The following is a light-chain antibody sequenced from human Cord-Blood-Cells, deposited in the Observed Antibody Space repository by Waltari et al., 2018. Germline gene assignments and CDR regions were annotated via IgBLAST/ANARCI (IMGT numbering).Light chain of an antibody. Sequence: QSVLTKLPLASGTPAPRVTISSPGISSNFGSNPDNWYQQLPGTAPKRLIYSNNQRPSGVPDRFSGSKSGTSASLASSGLQSEDEADYYCAAWDDSLNGYVFGTGTKVTVL. CDR3: AAWDDSLNGYV. CDR2: SNN. CDR1: SSNFGSNP. J-gene: IGLJ1*01. V-gene: IGLV1-44*01.